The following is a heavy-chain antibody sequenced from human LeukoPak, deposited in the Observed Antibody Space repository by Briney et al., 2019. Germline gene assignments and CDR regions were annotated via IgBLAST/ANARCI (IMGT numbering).Heavy chain of an antibody. Sequence: GGSLRLSCAASGFSFNAYWMAWVRQAPGTGLEWVANINPAGSETFHVDPVKGRFSISRDHAKNLVYLQMNSLRAEDTAVYYCASASSHRIAAGGDYWGQGTLVTVSS. CDR2: INPAGSET. CDR3: ASASSHRIAAGGDY. V-gene: IGHV3-7*01. J-gene: IGHJ4*02. CDR1: GFSFNAYW. D-gene: IGHD6-13*01.